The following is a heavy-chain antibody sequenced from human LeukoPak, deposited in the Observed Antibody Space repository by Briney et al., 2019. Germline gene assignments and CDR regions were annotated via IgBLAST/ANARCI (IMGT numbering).Heavy chain of an antibody. CDR2: IIPIFGTA. CDR3: ARARYCSGGSCSHFDY. Sequence: GSSVKVSCKASGGTFSSYAISWVRQAPGQGLEWMGGIIPIFGTANYAQKFQGRVTITADESTSTAYMELSSLRSEDTAVYYCARARYCSGGSCSHFDYWGQGTLVTVSS. V-gene: IGHV1-69*01. J-gene: IGHJ4*02. D-gene: IGHD2-15*01. CDR1: GGTFSSYA.